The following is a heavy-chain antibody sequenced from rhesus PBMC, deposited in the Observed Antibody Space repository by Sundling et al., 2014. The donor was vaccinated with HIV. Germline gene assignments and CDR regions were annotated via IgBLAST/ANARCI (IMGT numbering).Heavy chain of an antibody. V-gene: IGHV4-106*01. CDR1: GGSISDRYY. CDR2: ISGTYGDT. Sequence: QVQLQESGPGLVKPSETLSLTCAVSGGSISDRYYWSWIRQPPGKGLEWVGYISGTYGDTYYNPSLKSRVTISTDTSKNQFSLDLTSVTAADTAVYYCARDGYCTGSGCFPFDYWGQGVLVTVSS. CDR3: ARDGYCTGSGCFPFDY. D-gene: IGHD2-21*01. J-gene: IGHJ4*01.